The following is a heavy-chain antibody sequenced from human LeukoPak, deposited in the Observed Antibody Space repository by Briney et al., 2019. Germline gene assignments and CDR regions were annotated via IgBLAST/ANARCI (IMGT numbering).Heavy chain of an antibody. V-gene: IGHV1-18*01. D-gene: IGHD2-15*01. CDR1: SYTFTSFG. Sequence: ASVKVSCKASSYTFTSFGISWVRQAPGQGLEWMGWISAYNANTNYAQKFQGRVTMTTDTSTSTAYMELRSLRSDDTAVYYCARDRNILVVVAATHDYWGQGTLVTVSS. CDR2: ISAYNANT. J-gene: IGHJ4*02. CDR3: ARDRNILVVVAATHDY.